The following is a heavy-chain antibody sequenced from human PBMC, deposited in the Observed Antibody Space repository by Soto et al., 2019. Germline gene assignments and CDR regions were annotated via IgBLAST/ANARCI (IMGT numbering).Heavy chain of an antibody. CDR2: IYYSGST. D-gene: IGHD5-18*01. Sequence: PSETLSLTCTVSGGSISSGGYYWSWIRQHPGKGLEWIGYIYYSGSTYYNPSLKSRVTISVDTSKSQFSLKLSSVTAADTAVYYCARDLRGYSYGYNWFAPWGQGTLVTVSS. V-gene: IGHV4-31*03. J-gene: IGHJ5*02. CDR3: ARDLRGYSYGYNWFAP. CDR1: GGSISSGGYY.